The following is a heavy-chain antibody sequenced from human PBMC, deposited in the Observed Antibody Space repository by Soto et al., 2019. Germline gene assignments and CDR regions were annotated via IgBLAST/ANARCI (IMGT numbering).Heavy chain of an antibody. J-gene: IGHJ5*02. V-gene: IGHV4-39*01. CDR3: ARQGSYGLVGWFDP. CDR1: GGSISSSSYY. D-gene: IGHD5-18*01. Sequence: PSETLSLTCTVSGGSISSSSYYWGWIRQPPGKGLEWIGSIYYSGSTYYNPSLKSRVTISVDTSKNQFSLKLSSVTAADTAVYYCARQGSYGLVGWFDPWGQGTLVTVSS. CDR2: IYYSGST.